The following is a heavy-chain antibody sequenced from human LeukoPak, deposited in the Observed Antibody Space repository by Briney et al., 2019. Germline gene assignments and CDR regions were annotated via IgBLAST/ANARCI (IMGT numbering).Heavy chain of an antibody. CDR1: GFTFSSYG. J-gene: IGHJ6*03. V-gene: IGHV3-30*02. CDR3: ARVGLGYCSSTSCYDEPYYYMDV. D-gene: IGHD2-2*01. Sequence: GGSLRLSCAASGFTFSSYGMHWVRQAPGKGLEWVAFIRYDGSNKYYADSVKGRFTISRDNSKNTLYLQMNSLRADDTAVYYCARVGLGYCSSTSCYDEPYYYMDVWGKGTTVTVSS. CDR2: IRYDGSNK.